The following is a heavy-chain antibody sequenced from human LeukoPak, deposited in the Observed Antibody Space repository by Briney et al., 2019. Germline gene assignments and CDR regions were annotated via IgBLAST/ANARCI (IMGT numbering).Heavy chain of an antibody. J-gene: IGHJ4*02. CDR1: GGSISSYY. CDR3: ARLRRYCSSTSCHSLGFDY. CDR2: IYYSGST. Sequence: PSETLSLTCTVSGGSISSYYWSWIRQPPGKGLEWIGYIYYSGSTNYNPSLKSRVTISVDTSKNQFSLKLSSVTAADTAVYYCARLRRYCSSTSCHSLGFDYWGQGTLVTVSS. V-gene: IGHV4-59*01. D-gene: IGHD2-2*01.